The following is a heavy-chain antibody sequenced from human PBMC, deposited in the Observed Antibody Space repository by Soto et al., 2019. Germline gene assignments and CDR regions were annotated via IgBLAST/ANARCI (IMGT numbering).Heavy chain of an antibody. D-gene: IGHD3-22*01. CDR2: IYYSGST. CDR1: GGSISSGGYY. CDR3: ARDSSYYDSSGLDY. Sequence: PSETLSLTCTVSGGSISSGGYYWSWIRQHPGKGLEWIGYIYYSGSTYYNPSLKSRVTISVDTSKNQFSLKLSSVTAADTAVYYCARDSSYYDSSGLDYWGQGTLVTVSS. J-gene: IGHJ4*02. V-gene: IGHV4-31*03.